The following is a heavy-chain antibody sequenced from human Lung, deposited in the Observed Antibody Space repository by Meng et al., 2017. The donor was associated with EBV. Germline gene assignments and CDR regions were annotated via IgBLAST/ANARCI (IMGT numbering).Heavy chain of an antibody. V-gene: IGHV4-4*02. CDR1: GGVISRSNW. J-gene: IGHJ4*02. CDR2: SYHSGST. D-gene: IGHD3-3*01. Sequence: QVELLEAGAGLVKPSGTLSLTCPVSGGVISRSNWGRWVRQPSGKGLEWGGDSYHSGSTNYNPSLKSGVTISVDKSKNQFSLKLSSVTAADTAVYYCARGKLSGYRYFDYWGQGTLVTGSS. CDR3: ARGKLSGYRYFDY.